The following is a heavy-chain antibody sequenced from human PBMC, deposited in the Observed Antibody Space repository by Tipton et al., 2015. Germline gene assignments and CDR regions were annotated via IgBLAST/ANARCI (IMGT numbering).Heavy chain of an antibody. Sequence: TLSLTCSVSSDSISKYYWSWIRQPPGKGLEWIGYIYYSGSTNYNPSLKSRVTISVDTSKNQFSLKLSSVTAADTAVYYCARDLERGMDVWGHGTTVTVSS. CDR2: IYYSGST. V-gene: IGHV4-59*01. D-gene: IGHD5-24*01. J-gene: IGHJ6*02. CDR3: ARDLERGMDV. CDR1: SDSISKYY.